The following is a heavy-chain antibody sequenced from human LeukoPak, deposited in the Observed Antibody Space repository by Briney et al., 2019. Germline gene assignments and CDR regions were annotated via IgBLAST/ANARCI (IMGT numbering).Heavy chain of an antibody. V-gene: IGHV3-30*04. J-gene: IGHJ1*01. CDR3: ARDGAISDFQGGAYVLI. CDR2: ISFDGNSD. D-gene: IGHD4-23*01. CDR1: GFPYSTIT. Sequence: AGGSLRLSSAHSGFPYSTITMHGVRQAPGKGLEWMAVISFDGNSDTYADPVEGRFTISIDNSKNTLYLQMNSLRHDDAAVYYCARDGAISDFQGGAYVLICGQGALVTVSS.